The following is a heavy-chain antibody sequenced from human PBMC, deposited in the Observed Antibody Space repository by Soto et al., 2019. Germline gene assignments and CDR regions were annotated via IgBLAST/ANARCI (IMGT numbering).Heavy chain of an antibody. V-gene: IGHV1-2*04. CDR1: GDTFSRNA. CDR3: AIASGWSTEFDY. D-gene: IGHD6-19*01. CDR2: INPNSGGT. J-gene: IGHJ4*02. Sequence: ASVKVSCKASGDTFSRNAISWVRQAPGQGLEWMGWINPNSGGTNYAQKFQGWVTMTGDTSISTAYMELSRLRSDDTAVYYCAIASGWSTEFDYWGQGTLVTVSS.